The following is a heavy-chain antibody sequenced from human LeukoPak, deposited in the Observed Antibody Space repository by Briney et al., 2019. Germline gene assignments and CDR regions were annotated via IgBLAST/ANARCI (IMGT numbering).Heavy chain of an antibody. CDR1: GFTFSSYS. J-gene: IGHJ5*02. Sequence: GGSLRLSCAASGFTFSSYSMNWARQAPGKGLEWVSSISSSSSYIYYADSVKGRFTISRDNAKNSLYLQMNSLRAEDTAVYYCATTGLLGDIPWGQGTLVSVSS. V-gene: IGHV3-21*04. CDR3: ATTGLLGDIP. CDR2: ISSSSSYI. D-gene: IGHD2-21*01.